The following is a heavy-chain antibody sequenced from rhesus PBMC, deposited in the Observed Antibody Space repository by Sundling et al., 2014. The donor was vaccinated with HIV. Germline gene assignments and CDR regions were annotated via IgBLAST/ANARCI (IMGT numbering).Heavy chain of an antibody. CDR2: ISWSGGST. V-gene: IGHV3-201*01. D-gene: IGHD4-29*01. J-gene: IGHJ6*01. Sequence: EVQLVESGGGVVQPGGSLRLSCAASGFNFDDYAVHWVRQAPGKGLEWVSGISWSGGSTGYVDSVKGRFTISRDNAKNSLYLQMNSLRAEDTALYYCATGYGSGHSDSDYGLDSWGQGVVVTVSS. CDR1: GFNFDDYA. CDR3: ATGYGSGHSDSDYGLDS.